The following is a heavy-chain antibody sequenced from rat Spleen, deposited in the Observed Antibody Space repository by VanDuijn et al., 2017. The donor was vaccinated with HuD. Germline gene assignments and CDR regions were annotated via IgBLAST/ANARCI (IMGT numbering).Heavy chain of an antibody. CDR3: ARHFSPADYYSSFPVLY. J-gene: IGHJ3*01. CDR2: ISFDGSST. D-gene: IGHD1-2*01. CDR1: GFNFSSYY. V-gene: IGHV5-29*01. Sequence: EVQLVESGGGLVQPGRSMRLSCAASGFNFSSYYMAWVRQAPTKGLEWVATISFDGSSTYYRDSVKGRFTISRDNAKSTLYLQMDSLRSEDTATYYCARHFSPADYYSSFPVLYWGQGTLVTVSS.